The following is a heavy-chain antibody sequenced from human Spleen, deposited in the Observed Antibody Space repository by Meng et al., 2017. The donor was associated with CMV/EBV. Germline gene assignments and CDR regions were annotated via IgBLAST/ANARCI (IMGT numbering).Heavy chain of an antibody. D-gene: IGHD3-10*01. Sequence: GESLKISCAASGFTFRSFGLHWVRQAPGKGLEWVAFIQYDGSFKSYGGAVKGRFTISRDNSRNTLYLQMKSLRPEDTAVYYCATGPPSERELLIRSSYFDQWGQGAPVTVSS. J-gene: IGHJ4*02. CDR2: IQYDGSFK. CDR3: ATGPPSERELLIRSSYFDQ. CDR1: GFTFRSFG. V-gene: IGHV3-30*02.